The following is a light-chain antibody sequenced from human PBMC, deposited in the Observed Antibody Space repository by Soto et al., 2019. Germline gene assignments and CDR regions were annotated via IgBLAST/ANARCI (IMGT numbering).Light chain of an antibody. CDR2: DAS. J-gene: IGKJ4*01. CDR3: QHFSSDPLT. V-gene: IGKV1-13*02. Sequence: AIQLTQSPSSLSASVGDRVTITCRASQGISSALAWYQQKPGKPPNLLIYDASTLQGGVSPRFSGSGSGTDFTLAISSLQPEDFTTYYCQHFSSDPLTLGGGTKVEI. CDR1: QGISSA.